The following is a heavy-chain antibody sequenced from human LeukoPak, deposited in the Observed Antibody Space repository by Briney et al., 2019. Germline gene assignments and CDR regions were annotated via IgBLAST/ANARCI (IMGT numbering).Heavy chain of an antibody. D-gene: IGHD5-18*01. Sequence: PGGSLRLSCAASGFTVSSNYMSWVRQAPGKGLEWVSVIYSGGSTYYADSVKGRFTISRDNSKNTLYLQMNSLRAEDTAVYYCARRSVDTPIDYWGQGTLVTVSS. V-gene: IGHV3-53*01. CDR3: ARRSVDTPIDY. CDR1: GFTVSSNY. CDR2: IYSGGST. J-gene: IGHJ4*02.